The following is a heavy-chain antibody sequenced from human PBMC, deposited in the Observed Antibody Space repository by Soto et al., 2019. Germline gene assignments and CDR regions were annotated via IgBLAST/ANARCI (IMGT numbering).Heavy chain of an antibody. J-gene: IGHJ4*02. CDR2: ISGVGSNT. D-gene: IGHD4-4*01. CDR3: AKDSNKYSSSLRGRYFDY. CDR1: GFPFRSYV. V-gene: IGHV3-23*01. Sequence: GGSLRLSCAASGFPFRSYVMSWVRQAPGKGLEWVSGISGVGSNTVYADSVKGRSTISRDNSKNTLLLQMNSLGAEDTAVYYCAKDSNKYSSSLRGRYFDYWGQGIGVTVSS.